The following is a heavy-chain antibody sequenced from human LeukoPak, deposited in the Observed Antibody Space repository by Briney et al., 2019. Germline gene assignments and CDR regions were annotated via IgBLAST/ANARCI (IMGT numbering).Heavy chain of an antibody. D-gene: IGHD3-10*01. CDR3: AKELNGAYGSGSYYNFHYYYYGMDV. J-gene: IGHJ6*02. V-gene: IGHV3-23*01. CDR2: ISDSGYYT. Sequence: GSSLRLSCAASGFTFSSYAMSWVRQAPGKGLEWVSTISDSGYYTYYADSVKGRFTISRDNSKNTLYLQMNSLRAEDTAVYYCAKELNGAYGSGSYYNFHYYYYGMDVWGQGTTVTVSS. CDR1: GFTFSSYA.